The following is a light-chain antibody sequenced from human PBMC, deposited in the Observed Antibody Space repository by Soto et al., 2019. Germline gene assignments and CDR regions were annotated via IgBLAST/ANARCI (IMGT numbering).Light chain of an antibody. CDR3: RQDYNYPYT. V-gene: IGKV1-6*01. J-gene: IGKJ2*01. CDR2: AAS. CDR1: QGIRND. Sequence: AIQMTQSPSSLSASVGDRVTITCRASQGIRNDLGWYQQKPGKAPKLLIYAASSLQSGVPSRFSCSGSGTEFTLTISSLQPEDFATYYFRQDYNYPYTFGQGTKLAI.